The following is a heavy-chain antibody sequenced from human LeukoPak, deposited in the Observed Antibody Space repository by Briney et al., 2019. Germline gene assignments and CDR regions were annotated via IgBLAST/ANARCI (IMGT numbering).Heavy chain of an antibody. V-gene: IGHV4-34*01. J-gene: IGHJ4*02. CDR1: GGSFSGYC. D-gene: IGHD2-15*01. CDR2: IHYSGSA. CDR3: ARGILSGYYFDS. Sequence: ASETLSLTCAVYGGSFSGYCWSWIRQSPGKGLEWIAEIHYSGSASYNPSLKSRVTISGDPSKNQVSLRVTSVTAADTAEYCCARGILSGYYFDSWGQGSLVTVSS.